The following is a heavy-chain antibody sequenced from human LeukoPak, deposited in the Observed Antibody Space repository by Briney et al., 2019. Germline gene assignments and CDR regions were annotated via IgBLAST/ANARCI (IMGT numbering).Heavy chain of an antibody. Sequence: PSETLSLTCTVSGGSISSYYWSWIRQPPGKGLEWIGYIYYSGSTNYNPSLKSRVTISVDRSKNQFSLKLTTVTAADTAVYYCARGIQLWLQHYWGQGTLVTVSS. CDR2: IYYSGST. V-gene: IGHV4-59*08. J-gene: IGHJ4*02. CDR3: ARGIQLWLQHY. CDR1: GGSISSYY. D-gene: IGHD5-18*01.